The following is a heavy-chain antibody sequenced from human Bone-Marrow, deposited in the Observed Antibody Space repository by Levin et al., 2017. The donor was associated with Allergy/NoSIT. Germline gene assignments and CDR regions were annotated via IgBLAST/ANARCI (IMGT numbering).Heavy chain of an antibody. Sequence: LSLTCVASGFTISTYSMNWVRQAPGKGLEWVAYISDTGSTIYYADSVRGRFTVSRDDDKKYLYLQLNSLRAGDSGVYFCARALYGEYYYYGADVWGQGTTVTVSS. CDR3: ARALYGEYYYYGADV. J-gene: IGHJ6*02. CDR2: ISDTGSTI. D-gene: IGHD4-17*01. V-gene: IGHV3-48*01. CDR1: GFTISTYS.